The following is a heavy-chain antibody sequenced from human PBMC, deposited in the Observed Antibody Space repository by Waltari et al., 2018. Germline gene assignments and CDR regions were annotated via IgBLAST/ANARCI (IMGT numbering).Heavy chain of an antibody. D-gene: IGHD2-15*01. J-gene: IGHJ3*02. CDR2: IYHSGST. CDR3: AKLGYCSGGSCYYAFDI. V-gene: IGHV4-38-2*01. Sequence: QVQLQESGPGLVKPSETLSLTCAVSGYSISSGYYWGWIRQPPGKGLEWIGSIYHSGSTYYNPSLKSRVTISVDTSKNQFSLKLSSVTAADTAVYYCAKLGYCSGGSCYYAFDIWGQGTMVTVSS. CDR1: GYSISSGYY.